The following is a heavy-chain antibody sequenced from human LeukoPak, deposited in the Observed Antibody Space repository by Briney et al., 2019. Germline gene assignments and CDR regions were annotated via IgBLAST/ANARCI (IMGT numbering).Heavy chain of an antibody. CDR2: IDYNGGI. V-gene: IGHV4-34*01. Sequence: SETLSLTCAVYVGPFRGHYWTWIRQSPGKGLEWIGEIDYNGGITYNPSLRSRATVSIDTSKKQFSLKLSSVTAADTAVYYCARGRGIVGAPGDYWGQGTLVTVSS. D-gene: IGHD1-26*01. CDR3: ARGRGIVGAPGDY. J-gene: IGHJ4*02. CDR1: VGPFRGHY.